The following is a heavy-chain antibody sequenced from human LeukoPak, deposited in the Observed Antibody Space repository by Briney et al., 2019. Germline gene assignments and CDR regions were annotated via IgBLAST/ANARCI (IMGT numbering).Heavy chain of an antibody. CDR2: INPNSGGT. Sequence: ASVKVSCKASGYTFTDYYMHWVRQAPGQGLEWMGWINPNSGGTNYAQKFQGRVTMTRDTSISTAYMELSRLRSDDTAVYYCARVLHSSGFYDYWGQGTLVTVSS. D-gene: IGHD3-22*01. J-gene: IGHJ4*02. V-gene: IGHV1-2*02. CDR3: ARVLHSSGFYDY. CDR1: GYTFTDYY.